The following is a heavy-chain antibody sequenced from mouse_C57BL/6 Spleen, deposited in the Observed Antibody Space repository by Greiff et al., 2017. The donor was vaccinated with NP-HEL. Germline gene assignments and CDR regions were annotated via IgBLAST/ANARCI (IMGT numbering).Heavy chain of an antibody. D-gene: IGHD2-3*01. Sequence: VQLVESGAELVRPGASVTLSCKASGYTFTDYEMHWVKQTPVHGLEWIGAIDPETGGTAYNQKFKGKAILTADKSSSTAYMELRSLTSEDSAVYYCTRSDDGYGDYWGQGTTLTVSS. CDR1: GYTFTDYE. CDR2: IDPETGGT. CDR3: TRSDDGYGDY. J-gene: IGHJ2*01. V-gene: IGHV1-15*01.